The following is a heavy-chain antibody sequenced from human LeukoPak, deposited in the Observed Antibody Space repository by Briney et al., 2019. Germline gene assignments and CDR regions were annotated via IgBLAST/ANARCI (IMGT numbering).Heavy chain of an antibody. CDR2: LSSSGSRI. V-gene: IGHV3-48*03. J-gene: IGHJ4*02. Sequence: PGGSLRLSCAASGFTFSSYEMNWVRQAPGKGLEWFSYLSSSGSRIYYADSVKGRFTISRDNAKNSLYLQMNSLRAEDTAVYYCARVRGGNEGSGSFFDYWGQGTLVTVSS. CDR3: ARVRGGNEGSGSFFDY. CDR1: GFTFSSYE. D-gene: IGHD3-10*01.